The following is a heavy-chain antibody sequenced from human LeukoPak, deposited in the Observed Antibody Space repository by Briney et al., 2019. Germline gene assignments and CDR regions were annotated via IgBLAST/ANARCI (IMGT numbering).Heavy chain of an antibody. CDR3: AREMGRVVVITEFHAFDI. J-gene: IGHJ3*02. Sequence: ASVKVSCKASGYTFTGYYMHWVRQAPGQGLGWVGWINPNSGGTNYEQTFQGRVSITRDTYISTAYLELSRMSSDDTAVYYCAREMGRVVVITEFHAFDIWRQGIMVTVSS. V-gene: IGHV1-2*02. CDR1: GYTFTGYY. CDR2: INPNSGGT. D-gene: IGHD3-22*01.